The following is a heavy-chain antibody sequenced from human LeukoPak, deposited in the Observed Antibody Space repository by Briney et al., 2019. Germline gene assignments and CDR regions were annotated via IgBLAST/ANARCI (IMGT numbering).Heavy chain of an antibody. V-gene: IGHV1-46*01. CDR1: GYTFTRYY. CDR2: INPSGGRT. D-gene: IGHD7-27*01. J-gene: IGHJ4*02. Sequence: ASVKVSCKASGYTFTRYYLHWVRQAPGQGLEWMGIINPSGGRTNNAQQFQGRVTMTGDTSTSTVYMQLSSLRSEDTAVYYCARDSGAFYFDSWGQGTLVTVSS. CDR3: ARDSGAFYFDS.